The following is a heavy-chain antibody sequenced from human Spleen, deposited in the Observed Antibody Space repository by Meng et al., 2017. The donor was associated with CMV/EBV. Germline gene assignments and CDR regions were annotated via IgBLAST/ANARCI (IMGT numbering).Heavy chain of an antibody. D-gene: IGHD3-9*01. Sequence: ASVKVSCKASAYRFTDYYMHWVRQAPGQGLEWMGWINTYNGNTKYAQKFQDRVIMTTDRSTRTVFMELRSLRSDDTAVYYCARSITIFQIDYWGQGTLVTVSS. CDR3: ARSITIFQIDY. CDR1: AYRFTDYY. CDR2: INTYNGNT. J-gene: IGHJ4*02. V-gene: IGHV1-18*04.